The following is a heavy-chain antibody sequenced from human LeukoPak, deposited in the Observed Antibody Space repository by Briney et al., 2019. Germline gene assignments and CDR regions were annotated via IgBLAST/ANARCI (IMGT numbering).Heavy chain of an antibody. J-gene: IGHJ4*02. V-gene: IGHV3-64*02. CDR1: GFTFSNYA. Sequence: GGSLRLSCAASGFTFSNYAMYWVRQAPGKGLEYVSAISTTGGGTYYGDAVKGRFTISRDNSKNTLYLHMGSLRDEDMAVYYCARGRGYGDYYFDYWGQGTLVTVSS. CDR3: ARGRGYGDYYFDY. CDR2: ISTTGGGT. D-gene: IGHD4-17*01.